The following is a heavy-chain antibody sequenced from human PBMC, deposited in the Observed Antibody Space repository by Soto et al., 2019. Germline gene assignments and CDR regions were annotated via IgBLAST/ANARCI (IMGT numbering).Heavy chain of an antibody. CDR1: GFTFSTYG. V-gene: IGHV3-33*01. CDR3: AAGGEQLVI. D-gene: IGHD6-6*01. CDR2: IWFDGSNK. Sequence: GGSLRLSCAASGFTFSTYGRHWVRQAPGKGLEWVAVIWFDGSNKYYADSVKGRSTISRDNSKNTLYLQMNSLRAEDTAVYYCAAGGEQLVIWGQGTLVTVSS. J-gene: IGHJ4*02.